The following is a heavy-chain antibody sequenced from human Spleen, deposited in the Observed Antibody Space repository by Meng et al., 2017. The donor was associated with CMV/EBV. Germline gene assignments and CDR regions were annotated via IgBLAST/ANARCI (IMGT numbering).Heavy chain of an antibody. CDR2: IDSDGRDI. Sequence: VQLVVSGVGRVKPGGSRRLSCAAFGFTFSSYSMTWVRQAPGKGLEWVSGIDSDGRDITYADSVRGRFTISRDDAKNPLYLQMNSLRVEDTAVYYCARGVAESLGWEMGYWGQGTLVTVSS. J-gene: IGHJ4*02. D-gene: IGHD1-26*01. V-gene: IGHV3-74*03. CDR3: ARGVAESLGWEMGY. CDR1: GFTFSSYS.